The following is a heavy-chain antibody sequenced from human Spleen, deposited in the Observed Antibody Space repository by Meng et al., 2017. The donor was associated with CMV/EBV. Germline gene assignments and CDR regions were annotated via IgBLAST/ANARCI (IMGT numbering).Heavy chain of an antibody. CDR1: GFTFTSYA. J-gene: IGHJ3*02. CDR2: ISGSGGRT. Sequence: GESLKISCAASGFTFTSYAMRWVRQAPGKGLEWVSSISGSGGRTYYADSVKGRFTISRDNSKNTLYLQMNSLRVEDTAVYYCAKSLEYNFDIWGQGTMVTVSS. CDR3: AKSLEYNFDI. V-gene: IGHV3-23*01. D-gene: IGHD3-3*01.